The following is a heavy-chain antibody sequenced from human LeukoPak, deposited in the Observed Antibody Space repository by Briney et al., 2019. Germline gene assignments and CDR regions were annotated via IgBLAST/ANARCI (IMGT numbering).Heavy chain of an antibody. CDR3: ARVGSSGYEVYYFDY. CDR1: GYTFTY. J-gene: IGHJ4*02. CDR2: ISAYNGNT. V-gene: IGHV1-18*01. Sequence: ASVKVSCKASGYTFTYMHWVRQAPGQGLEWMGWISAYNGNTNYAQKLQGRVTMTTDTSTSTAHMELRSLRSDDTAVYYCARVGSSGYEVYYFDYWGQGTLVTVSS. D-gene: IGHD5-12*01.